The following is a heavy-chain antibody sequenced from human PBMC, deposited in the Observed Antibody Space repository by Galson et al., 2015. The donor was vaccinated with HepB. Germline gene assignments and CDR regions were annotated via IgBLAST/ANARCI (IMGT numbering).Heavy chain of an antibody. CDR3: ARALGFGLDY. D-gene: IGHD3-16*01. V-gene: IGHV3-33*01. J-gene: IGHJ4*02. Sequence: SLRLSCAASGFTFSSYGMYWVRQAPGKGLEWVAAIWYDGSIEYYRDSVRGRFTVSRDNSRNTLYLQISSLRAEDTAVYYCARALGFGLDYWGQGTLVTVSS. CDR1: GFTFSSYG. CDR2: IWYDGSIE.